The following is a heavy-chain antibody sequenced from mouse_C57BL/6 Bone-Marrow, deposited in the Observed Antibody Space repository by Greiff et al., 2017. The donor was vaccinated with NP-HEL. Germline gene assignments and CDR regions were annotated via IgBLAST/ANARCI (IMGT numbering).Heavy chain of an antibody. Sequence: VQLQQSGAELVKPGASVKLSCTASGFNIKDYYMHWVKQRTEQGLEWIGRIDPEDGETKYAPKFQGKATITADTSTNTAYLQLSSLTPEDTAVYYCAYYYGSSYVAWFAYWGQGTLVTVSA. CDR1: GFNIKDYY. V-gene: IGHV14-2*01. D-gene: IGHD1-1*01. CDR3: AYYYGSSYVAWFAY. J-gene: IGHJ3*01. CDR2: IDPEDGET.